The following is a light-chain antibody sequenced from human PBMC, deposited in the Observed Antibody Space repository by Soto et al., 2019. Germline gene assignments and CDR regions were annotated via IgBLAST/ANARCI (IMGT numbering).Light chain of an antibody. Sequence: EIVLTQSPGTLSLSPGERATLSCRASQSVSSSYLAWYQQKPGQAPRLLIYGASSRATGIPDRFSGSGSGTDFTLTISXLXPEXXXVXXXHXXDSSPLTFGGGTKVEIK. J-gene: IGKJ4*01. CDR3: HXXDSSPLT. V-gene: IGKV3-20*01. CDR2: GAS. CDR1: QSVSSSY.